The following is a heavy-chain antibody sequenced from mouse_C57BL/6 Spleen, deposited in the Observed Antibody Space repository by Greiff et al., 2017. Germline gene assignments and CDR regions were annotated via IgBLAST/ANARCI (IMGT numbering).Heavy chain of an antibody. Sequence: VQLLQSGAELMKPGASVKLSCKASGYTFTGYCIDWVKQRPGHGLEWIAEIFPGSGSTYYNEKFKGKATITAETSSITAYMQLSSLTTEDAAIYYCARGDYDDGMDYWGQGTSVTVSS. V-gene: IGHV1-9*01. J-gene: IGHJ4*01. CDR1: GYTFTGYC. CDR2: IFPGSGST. CDR3: ARGDYDDGMDY. D-gene: IGHD2-4*01.